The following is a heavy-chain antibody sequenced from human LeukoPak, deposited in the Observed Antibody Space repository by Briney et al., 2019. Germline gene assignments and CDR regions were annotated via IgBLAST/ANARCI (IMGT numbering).Heavy chain of an antibody. J-gene: IGHJ6*02. V-gene: IGHV3-30-3*01. CDR3: ARPSYYYYGMDV. CDR2: ISYDGSNK. CDR1: GFTFSSYA. Sequence: PGGSLRLSCAASGFTFSSYAMHWVRQAPGEGLEWVAVISYDGSNKYYADSVKGRFTISRDNSKNTLYLQMKSLRAEDTAVYYCARPSYYYYGMDVWGQGTTVTVSS.